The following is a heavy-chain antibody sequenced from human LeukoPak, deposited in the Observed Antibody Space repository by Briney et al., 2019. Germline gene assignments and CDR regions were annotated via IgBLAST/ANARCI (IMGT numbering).Heavy chain of an antibody. Sequence: GASVKVSCKASGGTFSSYAISWVRQAPGQGLEWMGGIIPIFDTANYAQKFQGRVTITADESTSTAYMELSSLRSEDTAVYYCARDSERGYSGYDRPGYFDYWGQGTLVTVSS. CDR2: IIPIFDTA. V-gene: IGHV1-69*13. CDR3: ARDSERGYSGYDRPGYFDY. D-gene: IGHD5-12*01. CDR1: GGTFSSYA. J-gene: IGHJ4*02.